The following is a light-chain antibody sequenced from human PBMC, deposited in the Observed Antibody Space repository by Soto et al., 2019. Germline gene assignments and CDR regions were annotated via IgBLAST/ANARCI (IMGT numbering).Light chain of an antibody. Sequence: DNQMTQSPSSLSASVGDRVTITCRASQGISSYLAWYQQKPGKVPKLLIYSASTLPSGVPSRFSGSGSGTDFTLTISSLQPEDVATYYCQKYNSVPLTFGGGTKVEIK. CDR1: QGISSY. V-gene: IGKV1-27*01. CDR3: QKYNSVPLT. J-gene: IGKJ4*01. CDR2: SAS.